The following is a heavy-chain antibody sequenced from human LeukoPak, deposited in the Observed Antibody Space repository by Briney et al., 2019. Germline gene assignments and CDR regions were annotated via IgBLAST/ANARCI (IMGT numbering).Heavy chain of an antibody. Sequence: GRSLRLSCAASGFTFSSYGMHWVRQAPGKGLEWVAVISYDGSNKYYADSVKGRFTISRDNSKNTLYLQMNSLRAEDTAVYYCAKEVSGDRRRDPYSFDYWGQGTLVTVSS. V-gene: IGHV3-30*18. J-gene: IGHJ4*02. CDR2: ISYDGSNK. CDR3: AKEVSGDRRRDPYSFDY. D-gene: IGHD5-12*01. CDR1: GFTFSSYG.